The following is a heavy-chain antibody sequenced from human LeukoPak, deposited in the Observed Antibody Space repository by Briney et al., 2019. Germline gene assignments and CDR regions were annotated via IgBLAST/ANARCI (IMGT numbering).Heavy chain of an antibody. V-gene: IGHV4-34*01. CDR3: ARDVAAAGTPQIYFDY. D-gene: IGHD6-13*01. Sequence: SETLSLTCAVYGGSFSGYFWSWIRQPPGTGLEWIGEINHSGSTNYNPSLRSRVTISVDTSKNQFSLKLSSVTAADTAVYYCARDVAAAGTPQIYFDYWGQGTLVTVSS. J-gene: IGHJ4*02. CDR2: INHSGST. CDR1: GGSFSGYF.